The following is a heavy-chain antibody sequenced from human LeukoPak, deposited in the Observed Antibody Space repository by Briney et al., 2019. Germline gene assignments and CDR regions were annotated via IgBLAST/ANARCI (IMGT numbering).Heavy chain of an antibody. V-gene: IGHV4-59*01. J-gene: IGHJ4*02. Sequence: SETLSLTCTVSGGSISSYYWSWIRQPPGKGLEWIGYIYYSGSTNYNPSLKSRVTISVDTSKNQSSLKLSSVTAADTAVYYCARGLTGEFDYWGQGTLVTVSS. CDR2: IYYSGST. D-gene: IGHD3-10*01. CDR3: ARGLTGEFDY. CDR1: GGSISSYY.